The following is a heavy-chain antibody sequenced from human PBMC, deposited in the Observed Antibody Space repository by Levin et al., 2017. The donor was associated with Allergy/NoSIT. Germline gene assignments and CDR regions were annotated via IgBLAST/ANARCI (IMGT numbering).Heavy chain of an antibody. CDR1: GFTFSSYW. V-gene: IGHV3-74*01. CDR3: ARGCDGACYGTP. D-gene: IGHD2-21*02. CDR2: INTDGSST. Sequence: PGGSLRLSCAASGFTFSSYWMHWVRQVPGKGLVWVSRINTDGSSTNYADSVKGRFTVSRDNARNTLYLQLNGLRAEDTAIYYCARGCDGACYGTPWGQGALVTVSS. J-gene: IGHJ5*02.